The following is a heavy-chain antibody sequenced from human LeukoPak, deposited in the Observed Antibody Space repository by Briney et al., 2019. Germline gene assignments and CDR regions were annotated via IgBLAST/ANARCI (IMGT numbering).Heavy chain of an antibody. CDR1: GGSISSSY. J-gene: IGHJ3*02. CDR2: IHYSGST. CDR3: ARGEGRGAFEI. Sequence: SETLSLTCTVSGGSISSSYWSWIRQPPGKGLEWIGYIHYSGSTNYNTSLKSRVTISVDTSKNQFSLKLSSVTAADTAVYYCARGEGRGAFEIWGQGTMVTVSS. V-gene: IGHV4-59*01.